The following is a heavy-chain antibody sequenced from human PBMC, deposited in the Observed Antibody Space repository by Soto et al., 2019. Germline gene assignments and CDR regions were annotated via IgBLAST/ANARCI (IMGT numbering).Heavy chain of an antibody. CDR3: ARTIIAFGEVIAPHWFDP. V-gene: IGHV3-21*06. J-gene: IGHJ5*02. CDR2: ISSGGNFI. Sequence: GGSLRLSCVVSGFTFSDYCMNWVRQAPVRGLEWVASISSGGNFIYYPDSVRGRFNISRDNAPNSLYLQMNSLRVEDKATYYCARTIIAFGEVIAPHWFDPWGQGTQVTVSS. D-gene: IGHD3-16*02. CDR1: GFTFSDYC.